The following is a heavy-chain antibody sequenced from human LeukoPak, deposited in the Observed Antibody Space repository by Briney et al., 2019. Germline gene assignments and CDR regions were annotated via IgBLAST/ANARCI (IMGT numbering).Heavy chain of an antibody. CDR2: MNQDGSEK. Sequence: GGSLRLSCAATGFTFSDSWMSWVRQAPGKGLEWVANMNQDGSEKDYVDSVKGRFTISRDNARKSLYLQMSSLRAEDTAVYYCATYTHWVAGDVWGQGTTVTVSS. CDR1: GFTFSDSW. CDR3: ATYTHWVAGDV. D-gene: IGHD3-16*01. V-gene: IGHV3-7*01. J-gene: IGHJ6*02.